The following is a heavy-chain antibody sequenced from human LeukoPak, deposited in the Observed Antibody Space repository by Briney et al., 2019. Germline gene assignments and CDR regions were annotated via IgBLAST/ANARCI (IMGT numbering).Heavy chain of an antibody. CDR1: GLTFSDHY. J-gene: IGHJ4*02. D-gene: IGHD4/OR15-4a*01. CDR2: SANKANSYTT. CDR3: TSVSAGAIEY. Sequence: GGSLRLSCAASGLTFSDHYMDWVRQAPGKGLEWVGRSANKANSYTTYYAASAKGRFTISRDDSKNSLYLQMNSLKTEDTAVYYCTSVSAGAIEYWGQGTLVTVSS. V-gene: IGHV3-72*01.